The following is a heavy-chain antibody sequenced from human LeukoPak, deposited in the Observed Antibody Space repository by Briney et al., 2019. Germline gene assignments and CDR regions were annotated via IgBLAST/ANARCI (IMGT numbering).Heavy chain of an antibody. CDR2: IYYSGST. Sequence: PSETLSLTCTVSGGSISSSSYYWGWIRQPPGKGLEWIGTIYYSGSTHYNPSLKSRVTISVDTSKNQFSLKLSSVTAADTAVYYCARLTNAMVHFDYWGQGTLVTVSS. J-gene: IGHJ4*02. CDR1: GGSISSSSYY. D-gene: IGHD1-14*01. V-gene: IGHV4-39*01. CDR3: ARLTNAMVHFDY.